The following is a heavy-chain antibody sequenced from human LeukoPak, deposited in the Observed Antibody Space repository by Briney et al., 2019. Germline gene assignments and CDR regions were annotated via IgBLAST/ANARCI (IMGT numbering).Heavy chain of an antibody. CDR1: GGSISSSNW. Sequence: SETLSLTCAVSGGSISSSNWWSWVRQPPGKGLEWIGEIYHSGSTNYNPSLKSRVTISVDKSKNQFSLKLSSVTAADTAVYYCAREPPEYGSGSYYDYWGQGTLVTVSS. D-gene: IGHD3-10*01. CDR3: AREPPEYGSGSYYDY. V-gene: IGHV4-4*02. CDR2: IYHSGST. J-gene: IGHJ4*02.